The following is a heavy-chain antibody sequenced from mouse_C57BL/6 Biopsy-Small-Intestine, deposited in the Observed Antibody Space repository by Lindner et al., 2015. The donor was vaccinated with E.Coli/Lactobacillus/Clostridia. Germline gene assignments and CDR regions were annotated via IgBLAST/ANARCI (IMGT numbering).Heavy chain of an antibody. CDR3: AKGFEF. CDR2: INPDNGGD. CDR1: GYTFTDYY. J-gene: IGHJ2*01. V-gene: IGHV1-19*01. Sequence: VQLQESGPVLVKPGASVKMSCKASGYTFTDYYINWVKQSPGRSLEWIGAINPDNGGDRYKQSFKDKATLTADKSSSTAYMELSSLTSDDSAVYYCAKGFEFWGQGTTLTVSS.